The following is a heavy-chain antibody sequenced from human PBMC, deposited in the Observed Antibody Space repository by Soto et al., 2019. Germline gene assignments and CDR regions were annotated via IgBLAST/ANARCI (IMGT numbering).Heavy chain of an antibody. V-gene: IGHV1-69*01. CDR2: IIPIHGTT. CDR3: ARGWGLVS. D-gene: IGHD3-16*01. Sequence: QMEQSGAEVRKPGSPVKVSCKPSGGSLTSYPMAWVRQAPGQGFEWMGGIIPIHGTTEYAQKFQGRVTITADESTNRATLELTGLTSEDTAVYYCARGWGLVSWGQGTLVTVSS. J-gene: IGHJ4*02. CDR1: GGSLTSYP.